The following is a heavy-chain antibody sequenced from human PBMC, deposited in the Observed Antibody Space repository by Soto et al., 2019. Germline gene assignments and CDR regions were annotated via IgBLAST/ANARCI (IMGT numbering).Heavy chain of an antibody. V-gene: IGHV4-31*03. J-gene: IGHJ6*02. Sequence: QVQLQESGPGLVKPSQTLSLTCTVSGGSISSGGYYWSWIRQHPGKGLEWIGYIYYSGSTYYNPSHKSRGTISVDTSENQSALKLSAVTAADTAVYYCAGDDYYGIDVWGQGTTVIVSS. CDR2: IYYSGST. CDR3: AGDDYYGIDV. CDR1: GGSISSGGYY.